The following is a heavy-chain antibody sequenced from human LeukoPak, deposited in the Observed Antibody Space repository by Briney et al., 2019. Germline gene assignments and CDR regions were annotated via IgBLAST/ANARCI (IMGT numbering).Heavy chain of an antibody. D-gene: IGHD3-22*01. J-gene: IGHJ4*02. V-gene: IGHV1-69*04. CDR3: ASDPYLRYYYGSSGYLDY. CDR2: IIPILGIA. Sequence: GASVKVSCKASGGTFSSYAISWVRQAPGQGLEWMGRIIPILGIANYAQKFQGRVTITADKSTSTAYMELSSLRSEDTAVYYCASDPYLRYYYGSSGYLDYWGQGTLVTVSS. CDR1: GGTFSSYA.